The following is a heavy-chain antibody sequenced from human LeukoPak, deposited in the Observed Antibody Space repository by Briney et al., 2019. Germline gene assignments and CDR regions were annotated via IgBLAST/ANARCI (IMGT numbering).Heavy chain of an antibody. CDR3: ARSGGTGEYYFDY. V-gene: IGHV3-23*01. CDR2: IRGSGGST. CDR1: GFTFSSYA. Sequence: PGGSLRLSCAASGFTFSSYAMSWVRQAPGKGLEWVSGIRGSGGSTYYADSVKGRFTISRDNSKNTLYLQMNSLRAEDTAVYYCARSGGTGEYYFDYWGQGTLVTVSS. J-gene: IGHJ4*02. D-gene: IGHD7-27*01.